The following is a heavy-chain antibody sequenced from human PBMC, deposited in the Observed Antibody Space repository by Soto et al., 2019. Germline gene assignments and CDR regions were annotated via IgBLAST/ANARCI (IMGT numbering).Heavy chain of an antibody. J-gene: IGHJ3*02. CDR2: IYYSGST. D-gene: IGHD3-3*01. CDR3: ARGRFGYDFWSGRQNDAFDI. Sequence: SETLSLTCTVSGGSISSGGYYWSWIRQHPGKGLEWIGCIYYSGSTYYNPSLKSRVTISVDTSKNQFSLKLSSVTAADTAVYYCARGRFGYDFWSGRQNDAFDIWGQGTMVTVSS. V-gene: IGHV4-31*03. CDR1: GGSISSGGYY.